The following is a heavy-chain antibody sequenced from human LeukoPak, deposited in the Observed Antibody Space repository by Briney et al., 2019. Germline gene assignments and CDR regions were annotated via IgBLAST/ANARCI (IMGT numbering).Heavy chain of an antibody. Sequence: GASVKVSCKASGYTFINYYLHWVRLAPGQGLEWMGWINPNNGDTEYAQNFQGRVTMTRDTSISAAYLELSRLRSDDTAVYFCARDMGDYGDWFDPWGQGTLVTVSS. D-gene: IGHD4-17*01. CDR1: GYTFINYY. J-gene: IGHJ5*02. V-gene: IGHV1-2*02. CDR2: INPNNGDT. CDR3: ARDMGDYGDWFDP.